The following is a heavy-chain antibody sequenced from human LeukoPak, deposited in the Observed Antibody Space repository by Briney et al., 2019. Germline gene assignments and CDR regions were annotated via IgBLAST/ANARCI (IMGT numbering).Heavy chain of an antibody. CDR1: GYTFTSYG. J-gene: IGHJ4*02. CDR3: ASGPYDILTGYYPPYFDY. V-gene: IGHV1-18*01. CDR2: ISAYNGNT. Sequence: GASVKVSCKASGYTFTSYGISWVRQAPGQGLEWMGWISAYNGNTNYAQKLQGRVTMTTDTSTSTAYMELRSLRSDDTAVYYCASGPYDILTGYYPPYFDYWGQGTLVTVSS. D-gene: IGHD3-9*01.